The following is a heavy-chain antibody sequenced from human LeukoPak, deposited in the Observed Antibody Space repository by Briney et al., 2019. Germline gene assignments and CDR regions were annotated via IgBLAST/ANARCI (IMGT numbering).Heavy chain of an antibody. D-gene: IGHD6-13*01. CDR3: AKAAAGTRAFDI. CDR2: TSGSGSNT. Sequence: GSLGLSCAGTGFTFNNYAMNWVRQAPGKGLEGVSVTSGSGSNTYYADSVKGRFTISRDNSKNTLYLQMNSLRAEDTAVYYCAKAAAGTRAFDIWGQGTMVTVSS. V-gene: IGHV3-23*01. CDR1: GFTFNNYA. J-gene: IGHJ3*02.